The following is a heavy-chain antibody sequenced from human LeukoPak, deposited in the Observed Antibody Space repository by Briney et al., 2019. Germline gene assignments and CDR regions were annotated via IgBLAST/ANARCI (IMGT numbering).Heavy chain of an antibody. J-gene: IGHJ4*02. CDR3: VSPAVGTAHFEY. CDR1: GGSISSSSYY. Sequence: SETLSLTCPVSGGSISSSSYYWGWIRQPPGKGLEWIGSVSYSGSTYYNPSLKSRVTISVDTSKNQFSLKVSSVTAADTAVYYCVSPAVGTAHFEYWGQGTLVTVSS. V-gene: IGHV4-39*01. D-gene: IGHD6-13*01. CDR2: VSYSGST.